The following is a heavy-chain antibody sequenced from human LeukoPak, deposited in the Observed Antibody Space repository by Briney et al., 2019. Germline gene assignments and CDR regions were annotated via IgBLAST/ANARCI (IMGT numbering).Heavy chain of an antibody. V-gene: IGHV1-3*03. Sequence: GASVKVSCKASGYTFTSYAMHWVRQAPGQRLERMGWINAGNGNTKYSQEFQGRVTITRDTSASTAYMELSSLRSEDMAVYYCARGWYSSGWNIDYWGQGTLVTVSS. CDR3: ARGWYSSGWNIDY. CDR1: GYTFTSYA. D-gene: IGHD6-19*01. J-gene: IGHJ4*02. CDR2: INAGNGNT.